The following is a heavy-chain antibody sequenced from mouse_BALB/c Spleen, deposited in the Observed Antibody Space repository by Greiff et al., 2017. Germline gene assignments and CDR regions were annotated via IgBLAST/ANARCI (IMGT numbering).Heavy chain of an antibody. Sequence: EVKLMESGPGLVKPSQSLSLTCTVTGYSITSDYAWNWIRQFPGNKLEWMGYISYSGSTSYNPSLKSRISITRDTSKNQFFLQLNSVTTEDTATYYCARETFYGPYAMDYWGQGTSVTVSS. V-gene: IGHV3-2*02. J-gene: IGHJ4*01. D-gene: IGHD1-1*02. CDR2: ISYSGST. CDR1: GYSITSDYA. CDR3: ARETFYGPYAMDY.